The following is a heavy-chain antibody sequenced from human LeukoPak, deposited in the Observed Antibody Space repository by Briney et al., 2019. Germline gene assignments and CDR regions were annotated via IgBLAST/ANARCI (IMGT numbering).Heavy chain of an antibody. Sequence: GGSLRLSCAASGFTFSSYAMHWVRQAPGKGLEYVSAISSNGGSTYYANSVKGRFTISRDNSKNTLYLQMGSLRAEDMAVYYCARAQAAGPFDYWGQGTLVTVSS. V-gene: IGHV3-64*01. D-gene: IGHD6-13*01. CDR1: GFTFSSYA. CDR2: ISSNGGST. CDR3: ARAQAAGPFDY. J-gene: IGHJ4*02.